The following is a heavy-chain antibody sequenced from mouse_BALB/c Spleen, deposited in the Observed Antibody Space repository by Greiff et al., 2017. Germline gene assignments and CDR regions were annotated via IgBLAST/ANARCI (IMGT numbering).Heavy chain of an antibody. D-gene: IGHD2-14*01. CDR1: GYTFSSYW. CDR2: ILPGSGST. V-gene: IGHV1-9*01. CDR3: AREYYRYAWFAY. Sequence: VQVVESGAELMKPGASVKISCKATGYTFSSYWIEWVKQRPGHGLEWIGEILPGSGSTNYNEKFKGKATFTADTSSNTAYMQLSSLTSEDSAVYYCAREYYRYAWFAYWGQGTLVTVSA. J-gene: IGHJ3*01.